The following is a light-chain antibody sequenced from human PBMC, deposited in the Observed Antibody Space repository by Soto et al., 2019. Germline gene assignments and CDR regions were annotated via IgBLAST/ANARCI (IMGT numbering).Light chain of an antibody. CDR3: AAWDDSLNGRV. V-gene: IGLV1-44*01. J-gene: IGLJ1*01. CDR1: SSNIGSNT. CDR2: SNN. Sequence: QSALTQPPSASGTPGQRVTISCSGSSSNIGSNTVNWYQQPPGTAPKLLIYSNNQRPSGVPDRFSGSKSGTSASLAISGLQSEDEADYYCAAWDDSLNGRVFGTGTKVTVL.